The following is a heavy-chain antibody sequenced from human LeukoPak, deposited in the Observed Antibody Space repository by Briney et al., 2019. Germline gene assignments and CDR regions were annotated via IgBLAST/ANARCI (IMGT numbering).Heavy chain of an antibody. D-gene: IGHD3-10*01. J-gene: IGHJ4*02. V-gene: IGHV4-59*01. Sequence: PSETLSLTCTVSGGSISSYYWSWIRQPPGKGLEWIGYIYYSGSTNYNPSLKSRVTISVDTSKNQFSLKLSSVTAEDTAVYYCARDLQELRGVIISDYWGQGTLVTVSS. CDR3: ARDLQELRGVIISDY. CDR2: IYYSGST. CDR1: GGSISSYY.